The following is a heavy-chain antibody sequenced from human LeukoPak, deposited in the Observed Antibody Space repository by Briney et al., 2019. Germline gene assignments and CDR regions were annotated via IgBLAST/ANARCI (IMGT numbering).Heavy chain of an antibody. CDR3: ARDHDYGPDY. CDR2: IKPDSGAT. Sequence: ASLTVSCKASGYTFTVNYLHWLRQAPGQGLEWMGGIKPDSGATNFAQNFQGRVTMTSDTSISTAYMELSSLTSDDTAMYYCARDHDYGPDYWGQGTLVTVSA. D-gene: IGHD4/OR15-4a*01. J-gene: IGHJ4*02. V-gene: IGHV1-2*02. CDR1: GYTFTVNY.